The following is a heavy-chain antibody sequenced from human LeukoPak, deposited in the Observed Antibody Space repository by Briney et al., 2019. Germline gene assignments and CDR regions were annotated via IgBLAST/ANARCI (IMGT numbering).Heavy chain of an antibody. V-gene: IGHV1-69*05. Sequence: SVKVSCKASGGTFSSYAISWVRQAPGQGLEWMGGIIPIFGTANYAQKFQGRVTITTDESTSTAYMELSSLRPEDTAVYYCARDPQGGDFWSGYYGDWGQGTLVTVSS. D-gene: IGHD3-3*01. CDR3: ARDPQGGDFWSGYYGD. CDR2: IIPIFGTA. J-gene: IGHJ4*02. CDR1: GGTFSSYA.